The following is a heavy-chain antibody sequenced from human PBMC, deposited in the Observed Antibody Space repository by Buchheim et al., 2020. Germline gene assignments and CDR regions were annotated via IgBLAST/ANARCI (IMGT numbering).Heavy chain of an antibody. CDR2: ISYDGSNK. V-gene: IGHV3-30*04. Sequence: QVQLVESGGGVVQPGRSLRLSCAASGFTFSSYAMHWVRQAPGKGLEWVAVISYDGSNKYYADSVKGRFTISRDNSKNTLYLQMNSLRAEDTAVYYCARDRHGTGIFFWFDPWGQGTL. CDR3: ARDRHGTGIFFWFDP. J-gene: IGHJ5*02. CDR1: GFTFSSYA. D-gene: IGHD3-10*01.